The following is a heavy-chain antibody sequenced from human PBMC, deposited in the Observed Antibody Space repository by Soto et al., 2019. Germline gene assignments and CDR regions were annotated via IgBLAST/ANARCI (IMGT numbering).Heavy chain of an antibody. CDR1: DGSSRRGGYS. Sequence: TVYDGSSRRGGYSWVWIRQPPGKGLGWIGSIYYSGSTYYNPSLKSRVTISVDTSKNQFSLKLSSVTAADTAVYYCARGSYYYDSSGYYHYWGQG. J-gene: IGHJ4*02. CDR2: IYYSGST. D-gene: IGHD3-22*01. CDR3: ARGSYYYDSSGYYHY. V-gene: IGHV4-30-4*01.